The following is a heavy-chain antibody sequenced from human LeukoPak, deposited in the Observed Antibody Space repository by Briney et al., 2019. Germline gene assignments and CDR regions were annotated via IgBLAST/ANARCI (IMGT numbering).Heavy chain of an antibody. V-gene: IGHV4-4*09. Sequence: SGSLCLSCAASGVTISSYCWSWIRQAPGKGLEWIAYIYTSGSTNYNPSLKSRVTISVDTSKNQFSLKLSSVTAADTAVYYCARRVTYCSGGSCYAWFDPWGQGTLVTVSS. CDR3: ARRVTYCSGGSCYAWFDP. CDR1: GVTISSYC. D-gene: IGHD2-15*01. CDR2: IYTSGST. J-gene: IGHJ5*02.